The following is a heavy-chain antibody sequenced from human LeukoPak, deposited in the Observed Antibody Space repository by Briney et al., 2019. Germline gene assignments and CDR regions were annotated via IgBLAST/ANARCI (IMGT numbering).Heavy chain of an antibody. J-gene: IGHJ4*02. Sequence: PGGPLRLSCAASGFTVSSNYMSWVRQAPGKGLEWVSVIYSGGSTYYADSVKGRFTISRDNSKNTLYLQMNSLRAEDTAVYYCARLHFPSRYDSSGFDYWGQGTLVTVSS. CDR2: IYSGGST. V-gene: IGHV3-66*01. D-gene: IGHD3-22*01. CDR3: ARLHFPSRYDSSGFDY. CDR1: GFTVSSNY.